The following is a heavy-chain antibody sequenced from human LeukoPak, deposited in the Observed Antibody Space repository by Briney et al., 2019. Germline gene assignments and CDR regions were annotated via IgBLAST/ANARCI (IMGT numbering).Heavy chain of an antibody. Sequence: GASLKISCEGPGSRFTSYWIGWVRQMPGKGLEWMGIIYPGDSDTRYSPSFQGQVTISADKSISTAYLQWSSLKASDTAMYYCARRGSEGAFDIWGQGTMVTVSS. J-gene: IGHJ3*02. CDR2: IYPGDSDT. V-gene: IGHV5-51*01. CDR1: GSRFTSYW. CDR3: ARRGSEGAFDI.